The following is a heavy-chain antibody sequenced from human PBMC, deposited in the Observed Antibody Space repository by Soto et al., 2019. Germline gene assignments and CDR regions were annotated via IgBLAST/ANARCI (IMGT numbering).Heavy chain of an antibody. J-gene: IGHJ6*02. CDR3: AKVGAPDCSGGSCYPPPRYYYGMDV. Sequence: PGGSLRLSCAASGFTFSDYWMSWVRQTPGKGLEWVGNIHLDGSEKYYADSVKGRFTISRDNSKNTLYLQMNSLRAEDTAVYYCAKVGAPDCSGGSCYPPPRYYYGMDVWGQGTTVTVSS. CDR1: GFTFSDYW. CDR2: IHLDGSEK. D-gene: IGHD2-15*01. V-gene: IGHV3-7*02.